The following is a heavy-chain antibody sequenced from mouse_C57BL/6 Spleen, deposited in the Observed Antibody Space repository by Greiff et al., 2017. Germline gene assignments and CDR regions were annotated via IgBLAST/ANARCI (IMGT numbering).Heavy chain of an antibody. CDR3: AFYYYGPHWYFDV. CDR2: IYWDDDK. Sequence: QVTLKVCGPGILQSSQTLSLTCSFSGFSLSTSGMGVSWIRQPSGKGLEWLAHIYWDDDKRYNPSLKSRLTISKDTSRNQVFLKITSVDTADTATYYCAFYYYGPHWYFDVWGTGTTVTVSS. V-gene: IGHV8-12*01. CDR1: GFSLSTSGMG. J-gene: IGHJ1*03. D-gene: IGHD1-1*01.